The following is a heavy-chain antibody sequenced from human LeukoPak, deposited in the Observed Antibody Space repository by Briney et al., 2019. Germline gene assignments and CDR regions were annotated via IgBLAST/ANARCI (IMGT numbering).Heavy chain of an antibody. CDR2: INHSGST. CDR3: ARETEQGTPADY. CDR1: GGSFSGYY. Sequence: SETLSLTCAVYGGSFSGYYWSWIRQPPGKGLEWIGEINHSGSTNYNPSLKSRVTISVDTSKNQFSLKLSSVTAADTAVYCWARETEQGTPADYGAQEPLVPVPS. V-gene: IGHV4-34*01. J-gene: IGHJ4*02. D-gene: IGHD1/OR15-1a*01.